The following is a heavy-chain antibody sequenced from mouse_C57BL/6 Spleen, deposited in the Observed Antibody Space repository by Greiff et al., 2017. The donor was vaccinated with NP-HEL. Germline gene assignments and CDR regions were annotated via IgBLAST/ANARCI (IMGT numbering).Heavy chain of an antibody. Sequence: EVKLMESGGGLVKPGGSLKLSCAASGFTFSSYAMSWVRQTPEKRLEWVATISDGGSYTSYPDNVKGRFTISRDNAKNNLYLQMSHLKSEDTAMYYCARNDYDSYYFDYWGQGTTLTVSS. CDR3: ARNDYDSYYFDY. V-gene: IGHV5-4*03. CDR1: GFTFSSYA. D-gene: IGHD2-4*01. CDR2: ISDGGSYT. J-gene: IGHJ2*01.